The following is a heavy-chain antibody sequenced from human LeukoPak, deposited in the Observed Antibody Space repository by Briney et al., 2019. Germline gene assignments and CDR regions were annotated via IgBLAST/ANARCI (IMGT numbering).Heavy chain of an antibody. Sequence: GGSLRLSCTASGFTFSNFWMGWVRQAPGKGLEWVANIKQDETEKFYLGSVKGRLTISRDNAKNSLYLQMNSLRDEDTAVYYCARDWDSSGYYVVYWGQGTLVTVSS. D-gene: IGHD3-22*01. CDR1: GFTFSNFW. CDR2: IKQDETEK. V-gene: IGHV3-7*01. CDR3: ARDWDSSGYYVVY. J-gene: IGHJ4*02.